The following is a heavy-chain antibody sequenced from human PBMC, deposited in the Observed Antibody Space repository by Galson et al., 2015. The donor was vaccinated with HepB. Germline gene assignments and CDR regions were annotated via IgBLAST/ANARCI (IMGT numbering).Heavy chain of an antibody. Sequence: SVKVSCKASGGTFSSYAISWVRQAPGQGLEWMGGIIPIFGTANYAQKFQGRVTVTADESTSTAYMELSSLRSEDTAVYYCARDPPGLNYYYYYMDVWGKGTTVTVSS. CDR1: GGTFSSYA. J-gene: IGHJ6*03. CDR2: IIPIFGTA. CDR3: ARDPPGLNYYYYYMDV. V-gene: IGHV1-69*13.